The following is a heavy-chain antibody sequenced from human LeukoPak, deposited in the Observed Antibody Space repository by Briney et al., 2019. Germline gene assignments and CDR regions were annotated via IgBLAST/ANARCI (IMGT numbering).Heavy chain of an antibody. CDR2: IYPGDSDT. J-gene: IGHJ5*02. CDR1: GYSFTSYW. V-gene: IGHV5-51*01. Sequence: GESLKISCKGSGYSFTSYWIGWVRQMPGKGLEWMGIIYPGDSDTRYSPSFQGQVTISADKSISTAYLQWSSLKASDTAMYYCARRVGYSYGLNWFDPRGQGTLVTVSS. CDR3: ARRVGYSYGLNWFDP. D-gene: IGHD5-18*01.